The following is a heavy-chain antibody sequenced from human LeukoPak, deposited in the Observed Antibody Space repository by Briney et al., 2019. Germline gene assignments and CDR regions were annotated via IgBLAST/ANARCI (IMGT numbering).Heavy chain of an antibody. CDR1: GCIFTGYY. CDR2: INPDSGGT. V-gene: IGHV1-2*02. CDR3: VRDGSFDI. Sequence: ASVKVSCKASGCIFTGYYMHWVRQAPGQGLEWMGWINPDSGGTNYAQKFQGRVTMTRDTSISTVYMELSRLRSDDTAVYYCVRDGSFDIWGQGTMVTVSS. J-gene: IGHJ3*02.